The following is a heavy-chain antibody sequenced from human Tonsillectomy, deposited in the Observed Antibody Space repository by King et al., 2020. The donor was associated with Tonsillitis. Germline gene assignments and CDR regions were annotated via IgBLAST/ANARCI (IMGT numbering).Heavy chain of an antibody. Sequence: VQLVESGGGLVQPGGSLRLSCAASGFTFSTYSMNWVRQAPGKGLEWVSYISSSSSTIYYADSVKGRITISRDNAKNSLYLQMNSLRAEDTAVYYCATGSPLPVMVAATPLDYWGQGTLVTVPS. CDR1: GFTFSTYS. CDR2: ISSSSSTI. V-gene: IGHV3-48*01. J-gene: IGHJ4*02. CDR3: ATGSPLPVMVAATPLDY. D-gene: IGHD2-15*01.